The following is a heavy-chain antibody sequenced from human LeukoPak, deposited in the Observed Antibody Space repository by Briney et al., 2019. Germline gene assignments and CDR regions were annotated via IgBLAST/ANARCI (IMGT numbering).Heavy chain of an antibody. CDR1: GFTFSSYW. CDR3: ARHSSGYYHYDY. Sequence: GGSLRLSCAASGFTFSSYWMHWVRQAPGKGLVWVSRINSDGRSTSYADSVKGQFTISRDNSKNTLHLQMNSLRAEDTAVYYCARHSSGYYHYDYWGPGTPVTVAS. J-gene: IGHJ4*02. CDR2: INSDGRST. D-gene: IGHD3-22*01. V-gene: IGHV3-74*01.